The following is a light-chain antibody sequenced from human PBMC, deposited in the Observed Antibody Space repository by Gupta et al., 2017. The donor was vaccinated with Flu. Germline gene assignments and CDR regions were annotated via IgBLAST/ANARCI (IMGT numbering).Light chain of an antibody. CDR3: VLLVRSVVLV. CDR2: STN. Sequence: TVTLTCGLNSASVATTHYPSWFQQTPGHAPRILIHSTNTRSSGVPDRFSGSILGNKAALMITGAQADDESHYYCVLLVRSVVLVFGGGTKLTVL. CDR1: SASVATTHY. J-gene: IGLJ3*02. V-gene: IGLV8-61*01.